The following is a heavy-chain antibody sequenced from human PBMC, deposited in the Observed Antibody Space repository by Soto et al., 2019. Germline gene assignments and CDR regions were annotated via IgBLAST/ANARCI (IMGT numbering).Heavy chain of an antibody. CDR3: AKDAAAGDGVWLAHA. CDR2: LYGSGRGI. CDR1: GFTFSSYA. V-gene: IGHV3-23*01. D-gene: IGHD4-17*01. Sequence: GGSLRLSCAASGFTFSSYAMIWIRQVPGQGLEWVSGLYGSGRGIHYADSVKGRFTISRDNSAYAVYLQMNNLRVEDTAVYYCAKDAAAGDGVWLAHAWGRGTAVTVSS. J-gene: IGHJ5*02.